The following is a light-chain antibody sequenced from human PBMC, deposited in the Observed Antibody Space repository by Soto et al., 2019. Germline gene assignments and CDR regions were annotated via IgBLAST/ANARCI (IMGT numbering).Light chain of an antibody. V-gene: IGKV3D-15*01. J-gene: IGKJ5*01. Sequence: EIVMTQSPATLSVSPGERATLSCRASQSVSSSLAWYQQRPGQAPRLLIYEASSRATGIPDRFSGSGSGTEFTLTISSLQSEDFAVYYCQQYGSSITFGQGTRLENK. CDR1: QSVSSS. CDR3: QQYGSSIT. CDR2: EAS.